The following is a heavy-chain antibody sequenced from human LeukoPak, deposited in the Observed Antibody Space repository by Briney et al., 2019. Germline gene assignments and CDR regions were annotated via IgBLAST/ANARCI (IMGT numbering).Heavy chain of an antibody. Sequence: ASVKVSCEASGYIFTGYYMHWVRQAPGQGLEWMGWIHPNSGGTNYAQKFQGRVTMTRDTSIGTTSMDLSSLRSDDTAVYYCARVGDGYYGMDVWGQGTTVTVSS. CDR3: ARVGDGYYGMDV. CDR1: GYIFTGYY. D-gene: IGHD2-21*02. CDR2: IHPNSGGT. J-gene: IGHJ6*02. V-gene: IGHV1-2*02.